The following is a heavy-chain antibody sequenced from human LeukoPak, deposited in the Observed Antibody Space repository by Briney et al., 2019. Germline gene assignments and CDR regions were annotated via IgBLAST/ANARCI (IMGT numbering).Heavy chain of an antibody. Sequence: ASVKVSCKASGYTFTGYYMHWVRQAPGQGLEWMGWINPNSGGTNYAQKFQERVTITRDMSTSTAYMELSSLRSEDTAVYYCAAVYYGDYVDYWGQGTLVTVSS. CDR2: INPNSGGT. CDR1: GYTFTGYY. J-gene: IGHJ4*02. CDR3: AAVYYGDYVDY. V-gene: IGHV1-2*02. D-gene: IGHD4-17*01.